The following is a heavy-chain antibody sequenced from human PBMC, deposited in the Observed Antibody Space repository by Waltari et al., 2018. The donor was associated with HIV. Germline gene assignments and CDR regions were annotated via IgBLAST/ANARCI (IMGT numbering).Heavy chain of an antibody. CDR2: VYPGDSET. CDR1: GYRVTTYW. D-gene: IGHD2-21*02. V-gene: IGHV5-51*01. Sequence: VQLVQSGTEVKKPGESLTISCKASGYRVTTYWLAWVGQRPGKGLEWMCIVYPGDSETRYSPSFEGQGHISVDKSIATAYLQWSSLKASDSAVYYCARPGLAYCGGYCYYHFWGQGTLVSVSS. CDR3: ARPGLAYCGGYCYYHF. J-gene: IGHJ4*02.